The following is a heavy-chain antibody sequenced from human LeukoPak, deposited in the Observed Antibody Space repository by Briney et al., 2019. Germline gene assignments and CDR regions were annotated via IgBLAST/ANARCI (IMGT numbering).Heavy chain of an antibody. V-gene: IGHV4-34*01. CDR3: ARLIPQDVLLWFGEFPIGNWFDP. J-gene: IGHJ5*02. D-gene: IGHD3-10*01. CDR2: INHSGST. CDR1: GGSFSGYY. Sequence: PSETPSLTCAVYGGSFSGYYWSWIRQPPGKGLEWIGEINHSGSTNYNPSLKSRVTISVDTSKNQFSLKLSSVTAADTAVYYCARLIPQDVLLWFGEFPIGNWFDPWGQGTLVTVSS.